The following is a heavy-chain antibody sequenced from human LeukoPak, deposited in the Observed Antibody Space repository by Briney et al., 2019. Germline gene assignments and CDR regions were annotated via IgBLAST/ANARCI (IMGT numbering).Heavy chain of an antibody. J-gene: IGHJ4*02. Sequence: PSETLSLTCAVYGGSFSGYYWSWIRQPPGKGLEWIGEINHSGSTNYNPSLKSRVTISVDTSKNQFSLKLSSVTAADTAVYCCARGCPRWGSSSSLDYWGQGTLVTVSS. D-gene: IGHD3-16*01. CDR1: GGSFSGYY. CDR3: ARGCPRWGSSSSLDY. V-gene: IGHV4-34*01. CDR2: INHSGST.